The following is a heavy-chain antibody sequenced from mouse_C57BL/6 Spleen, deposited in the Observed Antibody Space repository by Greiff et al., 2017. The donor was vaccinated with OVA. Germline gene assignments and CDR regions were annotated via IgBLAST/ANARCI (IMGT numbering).Heavy chain of an antibody. CDR1: GFSINSDCY. Sequence: EVQLVESGPSLVRPSQTLSLTCTVTGFSINSDCYWIWIRQFPGNKLEYIGYTFYSGITYYNPSLESRTYITRDTSKNQFSLKLSSVTTEDTATYYCARGLVAHWYFDVWGTGTTVTVSS. CDR3: ARGLVAHWYFDV. D-gene: IGHD1-1*01. J-gene: IGHJ1*03. CDR2: TFYSGIT. V-gene: IGHV3-3*01.